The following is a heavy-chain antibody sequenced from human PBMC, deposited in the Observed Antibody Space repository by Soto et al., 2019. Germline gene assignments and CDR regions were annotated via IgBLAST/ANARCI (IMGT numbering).Heavy chain of an antibody. J-gene: IGHJ6*02. CDR1: GFTFSGSA. Sequence: GGSLRLSCAASGFTFSGSAMHWVRQASGKGLEWVGRIRSKANSYATAYAASVKGRFTISRDDSKNTAYLQMNSLKTEDTAVYYCTGHTNYYDSSGYSFNYYYYGMDVWGQGTTVTVSS. V-gene: IGHV3-73*01. D-gene: IGHD3-22*01. CDR3: TGHTNYYDSSGYSFNYYYYGMDV. CDR2: IRSKANSYAT.